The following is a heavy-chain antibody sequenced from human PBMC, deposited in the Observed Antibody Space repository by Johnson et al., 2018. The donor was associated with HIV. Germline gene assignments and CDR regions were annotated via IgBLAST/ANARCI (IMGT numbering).Heavy chain of an antibody. CDR1: GFTFNIYG. J-gene: IGHJ3*02. Sequence: QVQLVESAGGVVQPGRSLRLSCAASGFTFNIYGMHWVRQAPGKGLEWVATISYDGRNKFYADSVKGRFTISRDNSKNTLHLQMNSLRAEDTAVYYCAKDAGNDFRGLDAFDIWGQGTKVTVSS. CDR3: AKDAGNDFRGLDAFDI. D-gene: IGHD3-3*01. CDR2: ISYDGRNK. V-gene: IGHV3-30*18.